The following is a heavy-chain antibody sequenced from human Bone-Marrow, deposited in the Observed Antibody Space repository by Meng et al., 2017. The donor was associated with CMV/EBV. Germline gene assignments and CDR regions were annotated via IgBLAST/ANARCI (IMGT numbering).Heavy chain of an antibody. V-gene: IGHV3-7*01. J-gene: IGHJ6*02. CDR1: GFTFSSYW. D-gene: IGHD3-3*01. CDR3: ARDLGRNYDFWSGYYTLGGGMDV. Sequence: GESLKISCAASGFTFSSYWMSWVRQAPGKGLEWVANIKQDGSEKYYVDSVKGRFTISRDNAKNSLYLQMNSLRAEDTAVYYCARDLGRNYDFWSGYYTLGGGMDVWGQGTTVTVPS. CDR2: IKQDGSEK.